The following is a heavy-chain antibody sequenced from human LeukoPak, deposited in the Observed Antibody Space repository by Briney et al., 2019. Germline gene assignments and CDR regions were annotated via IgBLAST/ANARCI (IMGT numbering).Heavy chain of an antibody. CDR3: ARDRSTYSSSWYLDY. V-gene: IGHV3-21*01. CDR2: ISSSSNYI. Sequence: GGSLRLSCAASRFTFSSYSMNWVRQAPGKGLEWVSSISSSSNYIYYADSVKGRFTISRDNAKNSLYLQMNSLRDEDTAIYYCARDRSTYSSSWYLDYWGQGTLVTVSS. CDR1: RFTFSSYS. J-gene: IGHJ4*02. D-gene: IGHD6-13*01.